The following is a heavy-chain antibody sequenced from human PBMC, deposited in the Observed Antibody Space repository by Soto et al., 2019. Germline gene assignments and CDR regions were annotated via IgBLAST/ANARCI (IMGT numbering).Heavy chain of an antibody. Sequence: EVQLVESGGGLVEPGGPLRLSCAASGITFSNAGMNWVRKAPGKGLEYMGRIRSKTVGGTTEYAAPVEGRFTVSRDDSKNTLYLQMSGLKTEDTAVYYCTTTRPGTNVFDNWGQGTLVTVSS. CDR3: TTTRPGTNVFDN. CDR2: IRSKTVGGTT. CDR1: GITFSNAG. J-gene: IGHJ3*02. D-gene: IGHD6-13*01. V-gene: IGHV3-15*01.